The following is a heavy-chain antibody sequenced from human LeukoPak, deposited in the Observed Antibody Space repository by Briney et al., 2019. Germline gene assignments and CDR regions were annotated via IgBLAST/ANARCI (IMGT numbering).Heavy chain of an antibody. CDR3: AKVSDSSSWYSDYFDY. CDR1: GFTFSSYG. CDR2: ISYDGSNK. J-gene: IGHJ4*02. D-gene: IGHD6-13*01. V-gene: IGHV3-30*18. Sequence: PGGSLRLSCAVSGFTFSSYGMHWVRQAPGKGLEWVAVISYDGSNKYYADSVKGRFTISRDNSKNTLYLQMNSLRAEDTAVYYCAKVSDSSSWYSDYFDYWGQGTLVTVSS.